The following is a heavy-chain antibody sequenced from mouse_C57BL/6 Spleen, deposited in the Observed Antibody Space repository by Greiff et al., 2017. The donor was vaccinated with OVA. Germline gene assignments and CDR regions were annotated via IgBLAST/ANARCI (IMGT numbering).Heavy chain of an antibody. CDR1: GYSITSGYY. Sequence: VQLKESGPGLVKPSQSLSLTCSVTGYSITSGYYWNWIRQFPGNKLEWMGYISYDGSNNYNPSLKNRISITRDTSKNQFFLKLNSVTTEDTATYYCARALPHFDYWGQGTTLTVSS. CDR2: ISYDGSN. J-gene: IGHJ2*01. V-gene: IGHV3-6*01. CDR3: ARALPHFDY. D-gene: IGHD2-1*01.